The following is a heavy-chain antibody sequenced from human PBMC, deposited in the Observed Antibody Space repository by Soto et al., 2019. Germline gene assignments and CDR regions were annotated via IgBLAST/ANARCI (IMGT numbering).Heavy chain of an antibody. D-gene: IGHD5-18*01. J-gene: IGHJ6*02. CDR2: IYKTGST. V-gene: IGHV4-4*07. CDR3: ARDPMDTAVTSYYRYYGMDV. Sequence: SETLSLTCTVSGGSISGGSISSYYWTWIRQPAGKGLEWIGRIYKTGSTNYNPSLKSRVTMSVDTSKNQFPLKLSSVTAADTAVYYCARDPMDTAVTSYYRYYGMDVWGQGTTVTVSS. CDR1: GGSISSYY.